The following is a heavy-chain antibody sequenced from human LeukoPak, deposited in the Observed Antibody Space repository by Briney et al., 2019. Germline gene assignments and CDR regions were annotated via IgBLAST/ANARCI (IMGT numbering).Heavy chain of an antibody. D-gene: IGHD1-26*01. Sequence: GGSLRLSCAASGFTFSSYSMNWVRQAPGKGLEWVSSISSSSSYIYYADSVKGRFTISRDNAKNSLYLQMNSLRAEDTAVYYCARPYSGSYHAFDIWGQGTMVTVSS. J-gene: IGHJ3*02. CDR2: ISSSSSYI. CDR3: ARPYSGSYHAFDI. V-gene: IGHV3-21*01. CDR1: GFTFSSYS.